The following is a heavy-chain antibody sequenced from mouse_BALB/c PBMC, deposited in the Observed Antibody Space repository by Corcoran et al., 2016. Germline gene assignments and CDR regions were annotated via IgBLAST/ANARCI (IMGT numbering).Heavy chain of an antibody. Sequence: EVQLQQSGAELVKPGASVKLSCTASGFNIKDTYMHWVKQGPEQGLEWIGRIDPANGNTKYDPKFQGKATITADTSSNTAYLQLSSLTSEDTAVYYCARWDWYFDVRGAGTTVTVSS. V-gene: IGHV14-3*02. J-gene: IGHJ1*01. CDR3: ARWDWYFDV. CDR2: IDPANGNT. CDR1: GFNIKDTY.